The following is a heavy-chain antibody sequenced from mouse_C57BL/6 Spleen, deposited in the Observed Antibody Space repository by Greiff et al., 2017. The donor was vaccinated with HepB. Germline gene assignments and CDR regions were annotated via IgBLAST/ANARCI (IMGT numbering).Heavy chain of an antibody. Sequence: QVHVKQSGPELVKPGASVKLSCKASGYTFTSYDINWVKQRPGQGLEWIGWIYPRDGSTKYNEKFKGKATLTVDTSSSTAYMELHSLTSEDSAVYFCARGGIHWYFDVWGTGTTVTVSS. CDR3: ARGGIHWYFDV. V-gene: IGHV1-85*01. CDR1: GYTFTSYD. CDR2: IYPRDGST. J-gene: IGHJ1*03.